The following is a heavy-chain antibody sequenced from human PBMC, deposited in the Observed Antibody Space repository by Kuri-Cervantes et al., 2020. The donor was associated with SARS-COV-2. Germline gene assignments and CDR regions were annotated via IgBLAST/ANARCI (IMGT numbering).Heavy chain of an antibody. CDR2: LDTSGTT. D-gene: IGHD5-24*01. Sequence: SGPTLVKPTQTLTLTCTFSGFSLTTSGMCVAWIRQPAGKGLEWIGHLDTSGTTTYNPSLKSRVTISLDTSKNQVSLRLTSATAADTAVYYCGRVSWLQLWHRYSDSWGQGTLVTVSS. CDR3: GRVSWLQLWHRYSDS. J-gene: IGHJ4*02. CDR1: GFSLTTSGM. V-gene: IGHV4-61*02.